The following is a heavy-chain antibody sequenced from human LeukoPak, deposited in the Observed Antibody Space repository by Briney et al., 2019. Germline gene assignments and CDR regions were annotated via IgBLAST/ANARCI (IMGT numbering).Heavy chain of an antibody. D-gene: IGHD4-17*01. CDR1: GFTFSDYY. Sequence: GGSLRLSCAASGFTFSDYYMSWIRQAPGKGLEWVSYISSSGSTIYYADSEKGRFTISRDNAKNSLYLQMNSLRAEDTAVYYCAREDYGDYNWFDPWGQGTLVTVSS. V-gene: IGHV3-11*01. CDR3: AREDYGDYNWFDP. J-gene: IGHJ5*02. CDR2: ISSSGSTI.